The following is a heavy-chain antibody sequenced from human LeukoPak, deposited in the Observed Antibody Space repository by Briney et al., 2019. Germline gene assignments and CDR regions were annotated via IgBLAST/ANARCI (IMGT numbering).Heavy chain of an antibody. D-gene: IGHD6-13*01. Sequence: ASVKVSCKASGYTFTAYYMHWVRQAPGQGLEWMGWINPNSGGTNYAQKFLGRVTMTRDPSINTAYMELSSLRSDDTAIYYWARSIAAAGTDYWGQGALVTVSS. V-gene: IGHV1-2*02. CDR3: ARSIAAAGTDY. CDR2: INPNSGGT. CDR1: GYTFTAYY. J-gene: IGHJ4*02.